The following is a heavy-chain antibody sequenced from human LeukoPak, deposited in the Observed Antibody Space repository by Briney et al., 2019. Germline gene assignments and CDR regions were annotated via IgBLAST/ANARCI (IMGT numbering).Heavy chain of an antibody. CDR1: GLTFSAYA. CDR2: IGSDNKP. J-gene: IGHJ6*02. Sequence: PGGSLRLSCEASGLTFSAYAMTWVRQAPGQGLEWVSSIGSDNKPHYSESVKGRFAISRDNSKSMLFLQLNSLRAEDTALYYCARDLHYYVAMDVRGQGTTVTVSS. CDR3: ARDLHYYVAMDV. D-gene: IGHD3-10*02. V-gene: IGHV3-23*01.